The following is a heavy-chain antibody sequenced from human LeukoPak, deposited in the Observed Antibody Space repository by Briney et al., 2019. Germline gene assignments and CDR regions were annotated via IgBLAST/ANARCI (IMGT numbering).Heavy chain of an antibody. V-gene: IGHV3-23*01. D-gene: IGHD5-12*01. CDR1: GFTFSSYA. CDR3: AKGSGYDAEWFFDY. J-gene: IGHJ4*02. CDR2: ISGSGGST. Sequence: PGGSLRLSRAASGFTFSSYAMSWVRQAPGKGLEWVSAISGSGGSTYYADSVKGRFTISRDNSKNTLYLQMNSLRAEDTAVYYRAKGSGYDAEWFFDYWGQGTLVTVSS.